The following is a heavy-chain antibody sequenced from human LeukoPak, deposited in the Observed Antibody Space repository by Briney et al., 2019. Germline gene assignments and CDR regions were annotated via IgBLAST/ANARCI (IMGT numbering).Heavy chain of an antibody. CDR3: ARRGYSGYDWRDYYYYYYMDV. CDR1: GYTFTSYD. D-gene: IGHD5-12*01. CDR2: MNPNSGNT. V-gene: IGHV1-8*01. J-gene: IGHJ6*03. Sequence: GASVQVSCKASGYTFTSYDINWVRQATGQGLEWMGWMNPNSGNTGYAQKFQGRVTMTRNTSISTAYMELSSLRSEDTAVYYCARRGYSGYDWRDYYYYYYMDVWGKGTTVTISS.